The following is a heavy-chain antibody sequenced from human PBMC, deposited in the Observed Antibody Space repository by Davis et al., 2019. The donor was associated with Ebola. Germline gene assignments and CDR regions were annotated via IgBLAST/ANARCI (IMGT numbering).Heavy chain of an antibody. CDR3: ARHSEGYCSGGSCLRPTYFDY. J-gene: IGHJ4*02. CDR1: GGSISSYY. D-gene: IGHD2-15*01. CDR2: IYYSGST. Sequence: SETLSLTCTVSGGSISSYYWSWIRQPPGKGLEWIGYIYYSGSTYYNPSLKSRVTISVDTSKNQFSLKLSSVTAADTAVYYCARHSEGYCSGGSCLRPTYFDYWGQGTLVTVSS. V-gene: IGHV4-59*08.